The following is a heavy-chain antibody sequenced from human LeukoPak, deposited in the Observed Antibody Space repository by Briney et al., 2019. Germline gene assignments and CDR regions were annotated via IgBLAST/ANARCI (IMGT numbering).Heavy chain of an antibody. CDR2: IYYSGST. Sequence: SETLSLTCTVSGGSISSYYWSWIRQPPGKGLEWIGYIYYSGSTNYNPSLKSRVTISVDTSKNQFSLKLSSVTAAGTAVYYCARVGTYDILTGYYSRSFDYWGQGTLVTVSS. D-gene: IGHD3-9*01. CDR3: ARVGTYDILTGYYSRSFDY. J-gene: IGHJ4*02. V-gene: IGHV4-59*01. CDR1: GGSISSYY.